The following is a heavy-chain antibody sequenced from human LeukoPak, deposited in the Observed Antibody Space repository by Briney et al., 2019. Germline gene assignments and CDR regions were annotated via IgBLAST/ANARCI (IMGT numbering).Heavy chain of an antibody. Sequence: SETLSLTCTVSGGSISSSSYYWGWIRQPPGKGLEWIGSIYYSGSTYYNPSLKSRVTISVDTSKNQFSLKLSSVTAADTAVYYCARPRGQWLPYYDYWGQGTLVTVSS. V-gene: IGHV4-39*07. CDR1: GGSISSSSYY. CDR3: ARPRGQWLPYYDY. D-gene: IGHD6-19*01. CDR2: IYYSGST. J-gene: IGHJ4*02.